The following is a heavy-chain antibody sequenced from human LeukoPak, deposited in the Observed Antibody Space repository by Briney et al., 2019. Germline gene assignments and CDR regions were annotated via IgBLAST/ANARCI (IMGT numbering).Heavy chain of an antibody. V-gene: IGHV3-30*02. Sequence: GGPLRLSCAASGFTFSNYGIHWVRQAPGKGLEWVAFIRYNGFNEYYADSVKGRFTISRDNSKNTLYLQMHSLRVEDTAVYYCAKDQAEGYYYYYYMDVWGKGTTVTVSS. CDR2: IRYNGFNE. J-gene: IGHJ6*03. CDR3: AKDQAEGYYYYYYMDV. CDR1: GFTFSNYG.